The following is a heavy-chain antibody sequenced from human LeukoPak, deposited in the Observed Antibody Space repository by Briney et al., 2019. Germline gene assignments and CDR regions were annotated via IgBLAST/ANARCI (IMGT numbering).Heavy chain of an antibody. D-gene: IGHD3-22*01. Sequence: SETLSLTCTVSGGSISSSSYSWGWIRQPPGKGLEWIGSIYYSGSTYYNPSLKSRVTISVDTSKNQFSLKLSSVTAADTAVYYCASYQYYYDSSGYNNWGQGTLVTVSS. CDR2: IYYSGST. CDR3: ASYQYYYDSSGYNN. V-gene: IGHV4-39*01. J-gene: IGHJ4*02. CDR1: GGSISSSSYS.